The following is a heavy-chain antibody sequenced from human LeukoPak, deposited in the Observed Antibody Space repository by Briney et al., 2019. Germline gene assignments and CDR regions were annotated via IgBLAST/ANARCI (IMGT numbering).Heavy chain of an antibody. CDR1: GYSFTSYW. CDR3: ARLRRYSNYYQANWFAR. CDR2: IYLGDSDT. J-gene: IGHJ5*02. Sequence: GESLQTSCKGSGYSFTSYWIGWVRQMPGKGLEWMGIIYLGDSDTRYSPSFQGQVTISAYKSISTAYLQCSSLKASDTAMYYCARLRRYSNYYQANWFARWGQGTLVTVSS. V-gene: IGHV5-51*01. D-gene: IGHD4-11*01.